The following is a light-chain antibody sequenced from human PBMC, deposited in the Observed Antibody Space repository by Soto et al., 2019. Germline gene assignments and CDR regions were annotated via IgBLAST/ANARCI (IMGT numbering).Light chain of an antibody. J-gene: IGLJ2*01. V-gene: IGLV2-11*01. Sequence: QSALTQPRSVSGSPGQSVTISCTGTSSDVGGYNYVSWYQQYTGKAPKLMIYDVTKWPSGVPDRFSGSKSGNTASLTISGLQAEDEADYYCCSYAGSDVLFGGGTKLTVL. CDR1: SSDVGGYNY. CDR2: DVT. CDR3: CSYAGSDVL.